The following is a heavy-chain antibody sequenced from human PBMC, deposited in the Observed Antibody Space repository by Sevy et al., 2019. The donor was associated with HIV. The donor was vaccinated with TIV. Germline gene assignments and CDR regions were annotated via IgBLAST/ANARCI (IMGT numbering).Heavy chain of an antibody. CDR1: GFTVSSNY. Sequence: GGSLRLSCAASGFTVSSNYMSWVRQAPGKGLEWVSVIYSDSNTYYADSVKGRLTISRDNSRNTLYLQMKSLRAEDTAGYYCAKGLILEWSWYGMDVWGQWTTVTVSS. CDR3: AKGLILEWSWYGMDV. D-gene: IGHD3-3*01. V-gene: IGHV3-53*01. J-gene: IGHJ6*02. CDR2: IYSDSNT.